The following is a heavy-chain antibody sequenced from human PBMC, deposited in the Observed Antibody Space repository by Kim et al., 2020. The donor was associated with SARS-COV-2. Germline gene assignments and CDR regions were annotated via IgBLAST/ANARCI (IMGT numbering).Heavy chain of an antibody. CDR3: ALGRSGDY. V-gene: IGHV1-3*01. D-gene: IGHD7-27*01. J-gene: IGHJ4*02. CDR2: INPVNGNT. CDR1: GVSFNNYV. Sequence: ASVKVSCKASGVSFNNYVIYWVRQAPGQRLEWMGWINPVNGNTKYSQNFQGRVTITRDTSASTVYMELSSLRSEDTALYYCALGRSGDYWGQGTLVTFS.